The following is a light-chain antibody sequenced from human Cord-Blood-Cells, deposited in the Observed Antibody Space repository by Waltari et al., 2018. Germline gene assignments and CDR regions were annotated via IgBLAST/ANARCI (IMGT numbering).Light chain of an antibody. J-gene: IGKJ5*01. CDR3: QQRSNWPPT. CDR2: DAS. V-gene: IGKV3-11*01. CDR1: QSVSSY. Sequence: EIVLTQSPATLSLSPGERATLSCRASQSVSSYLAWYQQKPGQAPRLLIYDASKRATXXXXRFSGSGSGTDFTLTISSLEPEDFAVYYCQQRSNWPPTFGQGTRLEIK.